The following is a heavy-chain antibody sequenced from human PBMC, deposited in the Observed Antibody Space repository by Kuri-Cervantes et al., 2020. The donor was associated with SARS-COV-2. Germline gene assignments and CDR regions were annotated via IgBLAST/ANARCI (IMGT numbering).Heavy chain of an antibody. CDR2: ISAYTGNT. Sequence: ASVKVSCKASGYTFTSYGISWVRQAPGQGLEWMGWISAYTGNTNYAQKVQGRVTLTTDTSTSTAYMELRSLRSDDTAVYYCARDHCSGTTCYLDYWGQGTLVTVSS. CDR1: GYTFTSYG. CDR3: ARDHCSGTTCYLDY. J-gene: IGHJ4*02. V-gene: IGHV1-18*01. D-gene: IGHD2-2*01.